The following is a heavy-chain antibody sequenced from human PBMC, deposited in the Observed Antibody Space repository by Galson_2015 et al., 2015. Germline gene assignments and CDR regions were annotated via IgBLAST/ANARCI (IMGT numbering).Heavy chain of an antibody. D-gene: IGHD4-11*01. J-gene: IGHJ6*02. CDR2: IWYDGSNK. CDR3: ARDQGEGTTVNRITAMDV. V-gene: IGHV3-33*01. CDR1: GFTFSSYG. Sequence: SLRLSCAASGFTFSSYGMHWVRQAPGKGLEWVAVIWYDGSNKYYADSVKGRFTISRDNSKNTLYLQMNSLRAEDTAVYYCARDQGEGTTVNRITAMDVWGQGTTVTVSS.